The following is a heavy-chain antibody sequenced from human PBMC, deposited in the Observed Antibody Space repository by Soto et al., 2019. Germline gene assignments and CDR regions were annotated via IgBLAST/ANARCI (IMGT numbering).Heavy chain of an antibody. CDR2: ISTSGEYI. J-gene: IGHJ3*01. CDR1: GFTVGTYS. CDR3: ARPLNDFGDYTDAFDV. D-gene: IGHD4-17*01. V-gene: IGHV3-21*01. Sequence: EVQLVESGGGLVKPGGSLRLSCAASGFTVGTYSMNWVRQAPGTGLEWVSSISTSGEYIYYADSVKGRATISRDNAKNSLYLQMNSLRAEDTAVYYCARPLNDFGDYTDAFDVWGQGTLVTVSS.